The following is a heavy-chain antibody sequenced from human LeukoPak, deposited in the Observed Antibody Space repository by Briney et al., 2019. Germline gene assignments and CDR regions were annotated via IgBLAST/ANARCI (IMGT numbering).Heavy chain of an antibody. CDR2: TSSSDAGK. Sequence: GGSLRLSCTVSGFSLSSYAMSWVRRAPGKGLEWVSATSSSDAGKYYADSVRGRFTISRDNSRNTMYLQMNSLRAEDAAVYYCARTGWYGDYYFDYWGQGTLVTVSS. CDR1: GFSLSSYA. J-gene: IGHJ4*02. D-gene: IGHD6-19*01. V-gene: IGHV3-23*01. CDR3: ARTGWYGDYYFDY.